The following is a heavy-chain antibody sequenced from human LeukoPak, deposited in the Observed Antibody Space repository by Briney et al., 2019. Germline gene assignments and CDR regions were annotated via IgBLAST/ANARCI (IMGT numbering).Heavy chain of an antibody. CDR1: GGSISSSNW. J-gene: IGHJ5*02. D-gene: IGHD3-22*01. CDR2: IYHSGST. CDR3: ARDGYDSSGYYYGNWFDP. V-gene: IGHV4-4*02. Sequence: SETLSLTCAVSGGSISSSNWWSWVRQPPGKGLEWIGEIYHSGSTNYNPSLKSRVTISVDKSKNQFSLKLSSVTAADTAVYYCARDGYDSSGYYYGNWFDPWGQGTLVTVSS.